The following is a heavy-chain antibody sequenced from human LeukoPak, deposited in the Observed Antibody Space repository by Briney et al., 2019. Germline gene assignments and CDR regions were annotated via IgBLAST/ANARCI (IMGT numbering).Heavy chain of an antibody. V-gene: IGHV3-15*01. CDR3: TTEDYGDYVPDY. Sequence: GGSLRLSCAASGFTFSKAWMSWVRQAPGKGLEWVGQIKSKTDGGTTDYAAPVKGRFTISRDDSKNSLYLLMNSLKTEDTAVYCTTEDYGDYVPDYWGQGTLATVSS. CDR1: GFTFSKAW. J-gene: IGHJ4*02. CDR2: IKSKTDGGTT. D-gene: IGHD4-17*01.